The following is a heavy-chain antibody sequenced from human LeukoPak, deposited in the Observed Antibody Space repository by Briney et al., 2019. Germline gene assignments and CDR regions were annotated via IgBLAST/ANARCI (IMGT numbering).Heavy chain of an antibody. D-gene: IGHD3-22*01. Sequence: ASVKVSCKASGYTFTSYGISWVRQAPGQGLEWMGWFSAYNGNTNYAQKLQGRVTMTTDTSTSTAYMELRSLRSDDTAVYYCARRQYYYDSSGYYLFDYWGQGTLVTVSS. V-gene: IGHV1-18*01. CDR1: GYTFTSYG. CDR2: FSAYNGNT. J-gene: IGHJ4*02. CDR3: ARRQYYYDSSGYYLFDY.